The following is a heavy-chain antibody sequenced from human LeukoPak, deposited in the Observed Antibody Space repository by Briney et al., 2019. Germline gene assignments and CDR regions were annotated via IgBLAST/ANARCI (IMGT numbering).Heavy chain of an antibody. CDR2: IYYSGST. V-gene: IGHV4-31*11. J-gene: IGHJ5*02. CDR3: AMGLWFGEPNWFDP. CDR1: GGSISSGGYS. Sequence: SETLSLTCAVSGGSISSGGYSWSWIRQHPGKGLEWIGYIYYSGSTYYNPSLKSRVTISVDTSKNQFSLKLSSVTAADTAVYYCAMGLWFGEPNWFDPWGQGTLVTVSS. D-gene: IGHD3-10*01.